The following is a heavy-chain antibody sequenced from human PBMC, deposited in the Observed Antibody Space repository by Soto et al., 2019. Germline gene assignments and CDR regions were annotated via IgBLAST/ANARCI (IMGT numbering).Heavy chain of an antibody. CDR1: GFTFSSYA. CDR2: ISYDGSNK. V-gene: IGHV3-30-3*01. J-gene: IGHJ6*02. CDR3: ARDEAPYASPADYYYYGMDV. D-gene: IGHD3-16*01. Sequence: GGSLRLSCAASGFTFSSYAMHWVRQAPGKGLEWVAVISYDGSNKYYADSVKGRFTISRDNSKNTLYLQMNSLRAEDTAVYYCARDEAPYASPADYYYYGMDVWGQGTTVTVSS.